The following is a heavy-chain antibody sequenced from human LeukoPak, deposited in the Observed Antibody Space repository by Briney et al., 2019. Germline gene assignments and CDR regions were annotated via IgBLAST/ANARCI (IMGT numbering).Heavy chain of an antibody. Sequence: SVKVSCKASGGTFSSYAISWVRHALGQGLEWVGGIITIFGPANYAQKCQGRVTINTDESTSTAYMELSSLRSEDTAVYYCASDYGSGSGWFDPWGQETLVTVSS. V-gene: IGHV1-69*05. CDR2: IITIFGPA. D-gene: IGHD3-10*01. CDR1: GGTFSSYA. J-gene: IGHJ5*02. CDR3: ASDYGSGSGWFDP.